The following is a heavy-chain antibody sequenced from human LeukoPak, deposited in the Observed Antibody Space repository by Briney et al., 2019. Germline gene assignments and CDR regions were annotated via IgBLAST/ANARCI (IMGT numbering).Heavy chain of an antibody. CDR2: IIPNLGIA. V-gene: IGHV1-69*04. J-gene: IGHJ4*02. CDR1: GGTFSSYA. D-gene: IGHD5-18*01. CDR3: AREEGGYSYGPDY. Sequence: GASVKVSCQASGGTFSSYAISWVRQAPGQGLEGMGRIIPNLGIANYAQKFQGRVTITADKSTSTAYMELSSLRSEDTAVYYCAREEGGYSYGPDYWGQGTLVTVSS.